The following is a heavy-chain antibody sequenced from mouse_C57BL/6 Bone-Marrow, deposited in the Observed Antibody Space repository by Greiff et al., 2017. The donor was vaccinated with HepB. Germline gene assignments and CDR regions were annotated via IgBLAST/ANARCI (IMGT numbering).Heavy chain of an antibody. Sequence: ESGPGLVKPSQSLSLTCSVTGYSITSGYYWNWIRQFPGNKLEWMGYISYDGSNNYNPSLKNRISITRDTSKNQFFLKLNSVTTEDTATYYCARLGPWFAYWGQGTLVTVSA. CDR2: ISYDGSN. V-gene: IGHV3-6*01. J-gene: IGHJ3*01. CDR3: ARLGPWFAY. CDR1: GYSITSGYY.